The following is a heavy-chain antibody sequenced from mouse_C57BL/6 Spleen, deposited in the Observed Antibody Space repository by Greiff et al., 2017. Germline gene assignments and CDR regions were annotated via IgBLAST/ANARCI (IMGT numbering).Heavy chain of an antibody. CDR3: ARWDYDGAWFAY. D-gene: IGHD2-4*01. J-gene: IGHJ3*01. CDR2: IDPSDSYT. Sequence: QVQLKQPGAELVMPGASVKLSCKASGYTFTSYWMHWVKQRPGQGLEWIGEIDPSDSYTNYNQKFKGKSTLTVDKSSSTAYMQLSSLTSEDSAVYYCARWDYDGAWFAYWGQGTLVTVSA. V-gene: IGHV1-69*01. CDR1: GYTFTSYW.